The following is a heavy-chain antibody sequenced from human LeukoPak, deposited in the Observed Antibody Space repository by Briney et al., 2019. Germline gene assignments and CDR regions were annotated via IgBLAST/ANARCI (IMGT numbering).Heavy chain of an antibody. CDR3: ARGLVWVQLWFSYYYYYGMDV. CDR2: ISAYNGNT. Sequence: ASVKVSCTASGYTFTSYGISWVRQAPGQGLEWMGWISAYNGNTNYAQKLQGRVTMTTDTSTSTAYMELRSLRPDDTAVYYCARGLVWVQLWFSYYYYYGMDVWGQGTTVTVSS. D-gene: IGHD5-18*01. V-gene: IGHV1-18*01. J-gene: IGHJ6*02. CDR1: GYTFTSYG.